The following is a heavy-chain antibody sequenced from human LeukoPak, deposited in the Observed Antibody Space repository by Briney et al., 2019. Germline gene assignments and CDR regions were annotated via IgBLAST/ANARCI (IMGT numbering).Heavy chain of an antibody. Sequence: PGGSLRLSCAASGFTFSSYWMHWVHQAPGKGLVWASRINSDGSSTSYADSVKGRSTISRDNAKNTLYLQMNSLRAEDTAVYYCARDPSRKDGYGGKQLDYWGQGTLVTVSS. J-gene: IGHJ4*02. V-gene: IGHV3-74*01. D-gene: IGHD4-23*01. CDR1: GFTFSSYW. CDR2: INSDGSST. CDR3: ARDPSRKDGYGGKQLDY.